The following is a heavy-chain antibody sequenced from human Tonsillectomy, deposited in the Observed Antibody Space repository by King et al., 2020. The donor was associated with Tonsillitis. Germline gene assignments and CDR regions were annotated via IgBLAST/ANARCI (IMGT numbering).Heavy chain of an antibody. V-gene: IGHV3-7*03. CDR1: GFTFSNDW. Sequence: VQLVESGGGLVQPGGSLRLSCTASGFTFSNDWMSWVRQAPGKGLEWVASIKRDGREKYYVDSVKGRFNISRDNDKSSLFLQMNSLRAEDTAVYFCANGHRYGYMFQYWGQGTLVTVSS. CDR2: IKRDGREK. CDR3: ANGHRYGYMFQY. D-gene: IGHD5-18*01. J-gene: IGHJ4*02.